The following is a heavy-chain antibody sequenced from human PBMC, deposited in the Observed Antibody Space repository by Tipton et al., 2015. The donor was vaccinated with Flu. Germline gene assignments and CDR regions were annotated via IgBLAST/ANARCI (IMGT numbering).Heavy chain of an antibody. V-gene: IGHV3-48*04. CDR3: ARDFDERAAAGTFDY. CDR1: GFTFSSYS. D-gene: IGHD6-13*01. J-gene: IGHJ4*02. CDR2: ISSSSSTI. Sequence: GSLRLSCAASGFTFSSYSMNWVRQAPGKGLEWVSYISSSSSTIYYADSVKGRFTISRDNAKNSLYLQMNSLRAEDTAVYYCARDFDERAAAGTFDYWGQGTLVTVSS.